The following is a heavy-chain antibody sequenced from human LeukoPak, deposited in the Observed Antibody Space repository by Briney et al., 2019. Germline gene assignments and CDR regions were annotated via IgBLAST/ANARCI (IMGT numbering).Heavy chain of an antibody. D-gene: IGHD2-2*01. CDR1: GFTFSSYA. CDR3: ASQTSDTGFDN. Sequence: PGGSLRLSCAASGFTFSSYAMSWVRQAPGKGLEWVANIKQDGSEIYYVDSVKGRFTISRDNAKNALYLQMNSLRVEDTAVYYCASQTSDTGFDNWGQGTLVTVSS. V-gene: IGHV3-7*05. J-gene: IGHJ4*02. CDR2: IKQDGSEI.